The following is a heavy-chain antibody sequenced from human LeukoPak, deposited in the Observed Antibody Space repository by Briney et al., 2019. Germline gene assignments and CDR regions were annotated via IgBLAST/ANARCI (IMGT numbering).Heavy chain of an antibody. D-gene: IGHD3-3*01. CDR2: INPSGGST. V-gene: IGHV1-46*01. CDR3: ACSFDTIFGVVAGNYFDY. Sequence: ASAKVSCKASGYTFTSYYMHWVRQAPGQGLEWMGIINPSGGSTSYAQKFQGRVTMTRDTSTSTVYMELSSLRSEDTAVYYCACSFDTIFGVVAGNYFDYWGQGTLVTVSS. J-gene: IGHJ4*02. CDR1: GYTFTSYY.